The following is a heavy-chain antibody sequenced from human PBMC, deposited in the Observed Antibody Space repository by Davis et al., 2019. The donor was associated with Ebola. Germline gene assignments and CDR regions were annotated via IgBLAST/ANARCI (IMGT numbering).Heavy chain of an antibody. CDR2: IKQDGSEK. V-gene: IGHV3-7*01. CDR1: GFTFSNAW. J-gene: IGHJ6*03. CDR3: ARVEKYCSSTSCHYYYYYMDV. D-gene: IGHD2-2*01. Sequence: PGGSLRLSCAASGFTFSNAWMSWVRQAPGKGLEWVANIKQDGSEKYYVDSVKGRFTISRDNAKNSLYLQMNSLRAEDTAVYYCARVEKYCSSTSCHYYYYYMDVWGKGTTVTVSS.